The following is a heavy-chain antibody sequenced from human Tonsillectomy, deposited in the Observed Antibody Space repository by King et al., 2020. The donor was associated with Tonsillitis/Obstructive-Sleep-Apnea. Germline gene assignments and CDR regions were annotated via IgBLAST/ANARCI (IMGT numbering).Heavy chain of an antibody. CDR3: AKDSGSYFAYMDV. Sequence: VQLVESGGGLVQPGRSLRLSCAASGFTFDDYAMYWVRQAPGKGLEWVSGLSWNSGSIGYADSVKGRFTISRDNAKNSLYLQMNSLRAEDTALYYCAKDSGSYFAYMDVGGKGTTVTVSS. D-gene: IGHD1-26*01. V-gene: IGHV3-9*01. CDR1: GFTFDDYA. CDR2: LSWNSGSI. J-gene: IGHJ6*03.